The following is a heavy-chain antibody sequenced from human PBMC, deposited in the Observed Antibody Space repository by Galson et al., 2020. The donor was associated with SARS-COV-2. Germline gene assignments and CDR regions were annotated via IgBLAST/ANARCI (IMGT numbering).Heavy chain of an antibody. V-gene: IGHV3-13*01. CDR3: ARGTSISYSSGWYTNYYCGMDV. CDR2: IGTAGDT. Sequence: TGGSLRLSCAASGFTFSSYDMHWVRQATGKGLEWVSAIGTAGDTYYPGSVKGRFTISRENAKNSLYLQMNSLRAGDTAVYYCARGTSISYSSGWYTNYYCGMDVWGQGTTVTVSS. CDR1: GFTFSSYD. D-gene: IGHD6-19*01. J-gene: IGHJ6*02.